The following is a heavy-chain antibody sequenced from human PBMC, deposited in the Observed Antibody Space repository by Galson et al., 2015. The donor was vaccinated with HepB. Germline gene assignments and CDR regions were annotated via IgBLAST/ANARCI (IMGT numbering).Heavy chain of an antibody. J-gene: IGHJ3*01. D-gene: IGHD1-26*01. Sequence: SLTCGVSGGSISSGHYSWSWIRQAPGKGLEWIGYILTSGTTYYNPSLKSRVAISIDKSQNQVSLNLTSVTAADTAMYFCARADRVETTGDAFDVWGQGTMVTVSS. CDR2: ILTSGTT. CDR3: ARADRVETTGDAFDV. CDR1: GGSISSGHYS. V-gene: IGHV4-30-2*01.